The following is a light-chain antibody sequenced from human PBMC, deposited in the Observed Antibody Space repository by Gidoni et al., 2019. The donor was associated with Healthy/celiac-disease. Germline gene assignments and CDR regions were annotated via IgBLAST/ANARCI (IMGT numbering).Light chain of an antibody. Sequence: DIQMTQSPSSLSASVGDRVTITCQASQDISNYLNWYQQKPGKAPKLLIYDASNLETGVPSRFSGSGSGTDFTFTISSLQAEDIATYYCQQYDNLQSFXXXTKLEIK. J-gene: IGKJ2*03. CDR2: DAS. CDR3: QQYDNLQS. CDR1: QDISNY. V-gene: IGKV1-33*01.